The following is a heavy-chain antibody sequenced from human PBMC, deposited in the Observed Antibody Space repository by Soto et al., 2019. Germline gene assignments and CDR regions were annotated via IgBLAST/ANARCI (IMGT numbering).Heavy chain of an antibody. D-gene: IGHD3-9*01. CDR2: IYYRGNT. CDR3: ARLEGLATISYYFDF. CDR1: GDSINSDKYY. V-gene: IGHV4-39*01. Sequence: QLQESGPGPVKPSETLSLTCSVSGDSINSDKYYWGWIRHPPGKGLEWIGSIYYRGNTYYNPSLQTRVKLSLDKSKSQFSLRLNSVTAADSAVYFCARLEGLATISYYFDFWGQGAQVTVSS. J-gene: IGHJ4*02.